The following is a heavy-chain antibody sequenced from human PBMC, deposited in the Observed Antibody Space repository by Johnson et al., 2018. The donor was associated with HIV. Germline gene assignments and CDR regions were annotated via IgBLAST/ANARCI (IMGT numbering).Heavy chain of an antibody. Sequence: QVQLVESGGGVVQPGRSLRLSCAASGFTLSNYGMHWVRQAPGKGLEWVAVISYDGSNKYYADSVKGRFTISRDNSKNTLYLQMNSLRAEDTAVYYCAKDERAGQWLVLAFDIWGQGTMVTVSS. CDR2: ISYDGSNK. V-gene: IGHV3-30*19. CDR1: GFTLSNYG. CDR3: AKDERAGQWLVLAFDI. D-gene: IGHD6-19*01. J-gene: IGHJ3*02.